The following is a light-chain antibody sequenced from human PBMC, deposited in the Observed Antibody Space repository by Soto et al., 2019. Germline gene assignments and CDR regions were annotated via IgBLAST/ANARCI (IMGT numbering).Light chain of an antibody. CDR3: QQRISWLT. CDR2: DAF. CDR1: QSVDTY. V-gene: IGKV3-11*02. J-gene: IGKJ4*01. Sequence: EIVLTQSPATLSLSPGERATLSCRASQSVDTYLAWYQHKPGQAPRLLIYDAFKRATGIPARFSGSGSGRDFTLTISSLEPEDYAVYYCQQRISWLTFGGGTKVEI.